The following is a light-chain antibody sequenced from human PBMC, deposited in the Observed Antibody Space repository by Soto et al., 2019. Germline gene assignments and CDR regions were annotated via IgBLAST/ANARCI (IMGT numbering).Light chain of an antibody. CDR1: QSVSSY. CDR2: DAS. CDR3: QQRSNWPSIT. V-gene: IGKV3-11*01. Sequence: EIVLTHSPATLSLSPWERATLSCRASQSVSSYLAWYQQKPGQAPRLLIYDASNRATGIPARFSGSGSGTDFTLTINSLEPEDFAVYYCQQRSNWPSITFGQGTRLEI. J-gene: IGKJ5*01.